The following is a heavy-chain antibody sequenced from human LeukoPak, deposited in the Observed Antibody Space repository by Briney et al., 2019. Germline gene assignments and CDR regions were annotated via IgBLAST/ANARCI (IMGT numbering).Heavy chain of an antibody. CDR2: IYYSGST. CDR1: GGSISSGGYY. J-gene: IGHJ4*02. CDR3: ARDRRDYYDSSGYHDY. Sequence: SETLSLTCTVSGGSISSGGYYWSWIRQHPGKGLEWIGYIYYSGSTYYNPSLKSRVTISVDTSKNQFSLKLSSVTAADTAVYYCARDRRDYYDSSGYHDYWGQGTLVTVSS. V-gene: IGHV4-31*03. D-gene: IGHD3-22*01.